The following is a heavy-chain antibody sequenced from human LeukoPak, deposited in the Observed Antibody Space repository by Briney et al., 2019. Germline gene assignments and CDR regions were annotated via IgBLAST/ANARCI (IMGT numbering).Heavy chain of an antibody. V-gene: IGHV4-34*01. CDR3: ARLSKVGSSSRAYYMDV. J-gene: IGHJ6*03. CDR1: GGSFSGYY. Sequence: SETLSLTCAVYGGSFSGYYWSWIRQPPGKGLGWVGEINHSGSTNYNPSPKSRVTISVDTSKNQFSLKLSSVTAADTAVYYCARLSKVGSSSRAYYMDVWGKGTTVTVSS. CDR2: INHSGST. D-gene: IGHD6-6*01.